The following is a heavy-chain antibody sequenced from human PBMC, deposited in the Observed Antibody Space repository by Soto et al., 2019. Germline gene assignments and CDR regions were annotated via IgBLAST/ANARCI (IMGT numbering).Heavy chain of an antibody. V-gene: IGHV3-48*02. J-gene: IGHJ3*02. CDR3: ARDIGVTLINAFDI. D-gene: IGHD2-21*02. Sequence: GGSLRLSCAASGFTFSSYSMNWVRQAPGKGLEWASFISSSSSTIYYADSVKGRFTISRDNAKNSLYLQMNSLRDEDTAVYYCARDIGVTLINAFDIWGQGTMVTVSS. CDR2: ISSSSSTI. CDR1: GFTFSSYS.